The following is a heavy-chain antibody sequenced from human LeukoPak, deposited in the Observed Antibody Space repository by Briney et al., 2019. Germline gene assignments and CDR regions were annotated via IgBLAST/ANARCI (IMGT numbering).Heavy chain of an antibody. V-gene: IGHV3-7*01. CDR1: VFTFSSYW. CDR2: IKQDGSEN. J-gene: IGHJ4*02. D-gene: IGHD6-19*01. CDR3: ARDLHGLADY. Sequence: GGSLRLSCAPSVFTFSSYWMSWVREAPGRGLEWVANIKQDGSENYYVDSEKGRFTISRDNAKNSLYLQMSGLRAEDTAVYYCARDLHGLADYWGQGTLVTVS.